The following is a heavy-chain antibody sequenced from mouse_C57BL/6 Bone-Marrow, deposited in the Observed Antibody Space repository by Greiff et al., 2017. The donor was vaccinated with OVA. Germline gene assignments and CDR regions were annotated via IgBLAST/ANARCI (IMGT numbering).Heavy chain of an antibody. CDR3: ARRGITTAPYYAMDY. J-gene: IGHJ4*01. CDR1: GYTFTDYY. V-gene: IGHV1-26*01. D-gene: IGHD1-2*01. CDR2: INPNNGGT. Sequence: VQLQQSGPELVKPGASVKISCKASGYTFTDYYMNWVKQSHGKSLEWIGDINPNNGGTSYNQKFKGQATLTVDKSSSTAYMELRSLPSEYSAVYYCARRGITTAPYYAMDYWGQGTSVTVSS.